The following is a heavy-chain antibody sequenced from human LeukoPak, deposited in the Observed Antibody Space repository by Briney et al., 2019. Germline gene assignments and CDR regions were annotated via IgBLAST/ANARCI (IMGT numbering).Heavy chain of an antibody. CDR1: GYTFTGYY. Sequence: ASVKVSCKASGYTFTGYYMHWVRQAPGQGLEWMGWINPNSGGTNYAQKFQGRVTMTRDTSISTAYMELSRLRSDDTAVYYCARVAGRGLAAAGRGFWLLDYWGQGTLVTVSS. D-gene: IGHD6-13*01. V-gene: IGHV1-2*02. CDR2: INPNSGGT. J-gene: IGHJ4*02. CDR3: ARVAGRGLAAAGRGFWLLDY.